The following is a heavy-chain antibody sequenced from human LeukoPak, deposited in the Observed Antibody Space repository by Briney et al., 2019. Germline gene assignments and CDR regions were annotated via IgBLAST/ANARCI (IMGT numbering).Heavy chain of an antibody. Sequence: PGGSLRLSCTASGFTFSSYGMHWVRQAPGKGLEWVAFTRYDGSNKYYADSVKGRFTISRDNSKNTLYLQMNSLRAEDTAVYYCAKGLKDILVVPAGRRHYMDVWGKGTTVTISS. CDR2: TRYDGSNK. D-gene: IGHD2-2*01. V-gene: IGHV3-30*02. CDR1: GFTFSSYG. CDR3: AKGLKDILVVPAGRRHYMDV. J-gene: IGHJ6*03.